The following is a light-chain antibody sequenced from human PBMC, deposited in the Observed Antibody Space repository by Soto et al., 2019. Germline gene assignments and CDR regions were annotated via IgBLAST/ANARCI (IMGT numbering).Light chain of an antibody. CDR3: QSFDSSLSGSGV. J-gene: IGLJ3*02. CDR2: GNN. CDR1: SSNIGAGYD. V-gene: IGLV1-40*01. Sequence: QSVLTQPPSVSGAPGQRVTISCTGSSSNIGAGYDVQWYQQLPGTAPKLLIYGNNNRPSGVPDRFSGSKSGTSGSLAITGLQAEDEAYYYCQSFDSSLSGSGVFGGGTKLTVL.